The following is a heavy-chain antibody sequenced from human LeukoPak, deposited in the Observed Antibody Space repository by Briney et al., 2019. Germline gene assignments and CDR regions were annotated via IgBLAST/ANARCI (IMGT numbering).Heavy chain of an antibody. J-gene: IGHJ5*02. CDR1: GFNFSDFY. V-gene: IGHV3-11*01. CDR3: ARGKRRFWFDP. D-gene: IGHD3-3*01. Sequence: PGGSLRLSCAGSGFNFSDFYMSWIRRAPGKGLEWVAYISSSGSSIYYTDSVRGRFTISRDNAKNSLFLQMNSLRPEDTAVYYCARGKRRFWFDPWGQGTLVTVSS. CDR2: ISSSGSSI.